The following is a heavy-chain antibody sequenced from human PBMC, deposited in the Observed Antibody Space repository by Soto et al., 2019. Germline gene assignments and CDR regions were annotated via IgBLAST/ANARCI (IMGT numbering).Heavy chain of an antibody. D-gene: IGHD5-12*01. CDR3: ARDREMATAQFDY. V-gene: IGHV1-69*13. Sequence: SVKVSCKASGGTFSSYAISWVRQAPGQGLEWMGGIIPIFGTANYAQKFQGRVTITADESTSTAYMELSSLRSEDTAVYYCARDREMATAQFDYWGQGTLVTVSS. CDR2: IIPIFGTA. J-gene: IGHJ4*02. CDR1: GGTFSSYA.